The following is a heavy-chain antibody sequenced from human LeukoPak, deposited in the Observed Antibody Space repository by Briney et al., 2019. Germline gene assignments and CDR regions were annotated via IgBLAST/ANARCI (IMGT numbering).Heavy chain of an antibody. J-gene: IGHJ4*02. V-gene: IGHV4-39*01. CDR2: IYYSGST. CDR1: GGSISSSSYY. CDR3: ARTTQCYYYDFWSGYCPTIFDY. D-gene: IGHD3-3*01. Sequence: SETLSLTCTVSGGSISSSSYYWGWIRQPPGKGLEWIGSIYYSGSTYYNPSLKSRVTISVDTSKNQFSLKLSSVTVADTAVYYCARTTQCYYYDFWSGYCPTIFDYWGQGTLVTVSS.